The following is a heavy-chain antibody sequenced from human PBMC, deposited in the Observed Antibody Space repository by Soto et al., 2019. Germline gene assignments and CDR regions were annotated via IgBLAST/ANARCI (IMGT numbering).Heavy chain of an antibody. Sequence: SAKVSCKASGGTFSSYAISWVGQAPGQGLEWMGGIIPIFGTANYGQKFQGRVTNTADESTSTACMELSSLRSEDTAVYSCATKTRYNWFDPWGQGTLVTVSS. CDR3: ATKTRYNWFDP. J-gene: IGHJ5*02. V-gene: IGHV1-69*13. D-gene: IGHD4-17*01. CDR2: IIPIFGTA. CDR1: GGTFSSYA.